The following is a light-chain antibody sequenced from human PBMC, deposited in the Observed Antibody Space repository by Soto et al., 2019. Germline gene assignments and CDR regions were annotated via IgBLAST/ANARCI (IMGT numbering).Light chain of an antibody. CDR3: QQYNNWPPIT. V-gene: IGKV3-15*01. J-gene: IGKJ5*01. CDR2: GAS. CDR1: QSVSSN. Sequence: EIVMTQSPATLSVSPGERATLSCRAGQSVSSNVAWYQQKPGQAPRLLIYGASTRATGIPARFSGRGSGTEFTLTVTSLQSEDFAVYYCQQYNNWPPITFGQGTRLEIK.